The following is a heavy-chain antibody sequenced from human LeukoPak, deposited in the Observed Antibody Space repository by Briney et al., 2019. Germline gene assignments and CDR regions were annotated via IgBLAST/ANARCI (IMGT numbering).Heavy chain of an antibody. V-gene: IGHV5-51*01. D-gene: IGHD1-20*01. J-gene: IGHJ5*02. Sequence: GESLKISCKGSGYSFTSYWIGWVRQTPGKGLEWMGIIYPGHSDTRYRPSFQGQVTISADKSFSIAYLQWSSRNASDTALYYGARSPSWITGVSERFDPWGQGTLVTVSS. CDR3: ARSPSWITGVSERFDP. CDR1: GYSFTSYW. CDR2: IYPGHSDT.